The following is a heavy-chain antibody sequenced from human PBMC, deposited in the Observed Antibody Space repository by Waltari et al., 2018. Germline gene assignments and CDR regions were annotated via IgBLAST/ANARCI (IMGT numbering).Heavy chain of an antibody. J-gene: IGHJ1*01. CDR2: FEPEDGET. D-gene: IGHD6-19*01. Sequence: QVQLVQSGAEVKKPGASVKVSCKVSGYTLTELSMHWVRQAPGKGLEWMGGFEPEDGETIYAQKFQGRVTMTEDTSTDTAYMDLSSLRSEDTAVYYCATDRYSSGWYLYFQHWCQGTLVTVSS. CDR1: GYTLTELS. CDR3: ATDRYSSGWYLYFQH. V-gene: IGHV1-24*01.